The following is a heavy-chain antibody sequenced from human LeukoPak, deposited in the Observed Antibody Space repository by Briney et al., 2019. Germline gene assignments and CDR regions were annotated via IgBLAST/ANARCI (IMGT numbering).Heavy chain of an antibody. CDR1: GFTFSSYA. Sequence: GGSLRLSCAASGFTFSSYAMHWVRQAPGKGLEWVAVISYDGSNKYYADSVKGRFTISRDNSKNTLYLQMNSLRAEDTAVYYCARDLVGYYGSGSYYSGIDHWGQGTLVTVSS. CDR3: ARDLVGYYGSGSYYSGIDH. V-gene: IGHV3-30*04. D-gene: IGHD3-10*01. CDR2: ISYDGSNK. J-gene: IGHJ4*02.